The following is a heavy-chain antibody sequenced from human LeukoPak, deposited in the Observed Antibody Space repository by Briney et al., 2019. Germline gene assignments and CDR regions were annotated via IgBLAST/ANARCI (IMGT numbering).Heavy chain of an antibody. CDR1: GYTFTGYY. CDR2: INPNSGGT. D-gene: IGHD1-26*01. CDR3: ARDPTRVGATGFGDY. J-gene: IGHJ4*02. Sequence: ASVKVSCKASGYTFTGYYMHWVRQAPGQGLEWMGWINPNSGGTNYAQKFQGRVTMTRDTSISTAYMELSRLRSDDTAVYYCARDPTRVGATGFGDYWGQGTLVTVSS. V-gene: IGHV1-2*02.